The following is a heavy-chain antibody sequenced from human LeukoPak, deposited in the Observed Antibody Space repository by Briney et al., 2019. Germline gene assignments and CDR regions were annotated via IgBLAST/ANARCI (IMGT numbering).Heavy chain of an antibody. D-gene: IGHD5-12*01. V-gene: IGHV3-74*01. CDR2: TNSDGSST. CDR3: ATIVATTFDY. CDR1: GFTFSSYW. J-gene: IGHJ4*02. Sequence: GGSLRLSCAASGFTFSSYWMHWVRQAPGKGLVWVSRTNSDGSSTSYADSVKGRFTISRDNAKNTLYLQMNSLRAEDTAVYYCATIVATTFDYWGQGTLVTVSS.